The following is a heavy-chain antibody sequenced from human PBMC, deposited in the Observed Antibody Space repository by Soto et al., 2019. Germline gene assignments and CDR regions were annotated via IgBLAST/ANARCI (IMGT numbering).Heavy chain of an antibody. D-gene: IGHD5-12*01. CDR1: GFTFSSYS. J-gene: IGHJ4*02. CDR3: ARDGGDSGYDWYFDY. V-gene: IGHV3-48*02. CDR2: ISSSSSTI. Sequence: GGSLRLSCAASGFTFSSYSMNWVRQAPGKGLEWVSYISSSSSTIYYADSVKGRFTISRDNAKNSLYLQMNSLRDEDTAVYYCARDGGDSGYDWYFDYWGQGTLVTVSS.